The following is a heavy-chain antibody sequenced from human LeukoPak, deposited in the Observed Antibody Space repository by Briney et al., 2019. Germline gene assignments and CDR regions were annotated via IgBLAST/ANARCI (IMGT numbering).Heavy chain of an antibody. V-gene: IGHV3-21*01. Sequence: GGSLRLSCAASGFTLSSYSMNWVRQAPGKGLEWVSSISSSSSYIYYADSVKGRFTISRDNAKNSLYLQMNSLRAEDTAVYYCARGRHIRSYHYFDYLGPGNPGHRLL. CDR3: ARGRHIRSYHYFDY. D-gene: IGHD1-26*01. CDR1: GFTLSSYS. J-gene: IGHJ4*02. CDR2: ISSSSSYI.